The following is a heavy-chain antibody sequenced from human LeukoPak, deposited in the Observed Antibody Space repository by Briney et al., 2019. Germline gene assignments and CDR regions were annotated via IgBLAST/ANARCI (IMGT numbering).Heavy chain of an antibody. D-gene: IGHD1-14*01. CDR1: GYTFTAYY. Sequence: ASVKVSCKSSGYTFTAYYIHWLRQAPGQGLEWMGWINPSSGDTNYAQKFRGRVTMTSDTSITTAYMELTRLTSDDTAVYYCGGGTFGPWGQGTLVTVSS. J-gene: IGHJ5*02. CDR3: GGGTFGP. CDR2: INPSSGDT. V-gene: IGHV1-2*02.